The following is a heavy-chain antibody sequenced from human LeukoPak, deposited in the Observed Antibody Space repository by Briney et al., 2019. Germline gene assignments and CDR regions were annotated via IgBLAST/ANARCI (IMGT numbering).Heavy chain of an antibody. V-gene: IGHV1-46*01. CDR3: ARDRERYSSSSGVPTWFDP. Sequence: ASVKVSCKASGYTFTSYYMHWVRQAPGQGLEWMGIINPSGCSTISAQKFQGSVTMTRDMSTSTVYMELSSLRSEDTAVYYCARDRERYSSSSGVPTWFDPWGQGTLVTVSS. J-gene: IGHJ5*02. CDR1: GYTFTSYY. D-gene: IGHD6-6*01. CDR2: INPSGCST.